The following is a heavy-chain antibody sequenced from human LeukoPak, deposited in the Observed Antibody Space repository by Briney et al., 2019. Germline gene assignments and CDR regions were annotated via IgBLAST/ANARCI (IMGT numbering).Heavy chain of an antibody. CDR2: ISSSSSYI. CDR1: GFTFSSYS. CDR3: ARGPYYYDSSGPSSVWFDP. Sequence: GGSLRLSCAASGFTFSSYSMNWVRQAPGKGLEWVSSISSSSSYIYYADSVKGRFTISRDNAKNSLYLQMNSLRAEDTAVYYCARGPYYYDSSGPSSVWFDPWGQGTLVTVSS. D-gene: IGHD3-22*01. V-gene: IGHV3-21*01. J-gene: IGHJ5*02.